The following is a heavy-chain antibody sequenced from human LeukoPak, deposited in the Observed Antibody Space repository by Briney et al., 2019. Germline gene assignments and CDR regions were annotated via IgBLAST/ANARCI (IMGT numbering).Heavy chain of an antibody. CDR2: IYPNSGST. CDR3: ARVMFVSTSCYDY. Sequence: ASVRVSCTASGYTFTGYYMHWVRQAPGQGLEWMGWIYPNSGSTNYAQTFQGRVTMTRDTSMSTAYMQLNSLRSEDTAVYYCARVMFVSTSCYDYWGQGTLVTVSS. CDR1: GYTFTGYY. V-gene: IGHV1-2*02. D-gene: IGHD2-2*01. J-gene: IGHJ4*02.